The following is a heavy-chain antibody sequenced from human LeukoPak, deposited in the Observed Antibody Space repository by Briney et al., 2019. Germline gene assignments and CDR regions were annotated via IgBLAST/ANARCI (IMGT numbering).Heavy chain of an antibody. D-gene: IGHD6-19*01. CDR2: INTDGTVT. CDR3: ATKQWLAPPPDS. CDR1: GFTFSKYW. Sequence: GGSLRLSCAASGFTFSKYWTLWVRQAPGKGLESVSRINTDGTVTAYADSVKGRFTVSRDNADNTMFLQMNSVRDEDTAVYYCATKQWLAPPPDSWGQGTPVTVSS. J-gene: IGHJ4*02. V-gene: IGHV3-74*01.